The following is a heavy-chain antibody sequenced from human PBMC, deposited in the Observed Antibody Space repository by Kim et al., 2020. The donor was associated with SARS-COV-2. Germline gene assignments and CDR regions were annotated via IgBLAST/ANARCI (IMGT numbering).Heavy chain of an antibody. V-gene: IGHV1-69*04. CDR3: ARTWAGYYYDSSGNYGGNDAFDI. D-gene: IGHD3-22*01. CDR1: GGTFNSYA. J-gene: IGHJ3*02. CDR2: IIPFLGMA. Sequence: SVKVSCKASGGTFNSYAISWVRQGPGQGLVWMGRIIPFLGMAKFAQSFQGRVTFTADKSTSTVYMELSGLRSEDTAVYYCARTWAGYYYDSSGNYGGNDAFDIWGQGTLVTVSS.